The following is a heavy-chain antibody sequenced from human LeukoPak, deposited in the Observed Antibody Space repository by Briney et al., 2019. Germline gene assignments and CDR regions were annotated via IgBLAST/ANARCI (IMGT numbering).Heavy chain of an antibody. V-gene: IGHV3-21*01. CDR1: RFTFSRYG. Sequence: GGSLRLSCAASRFTFSRYGMNWVRQAPGKGLEWVSSISSSSSYIYYADSVKGRFTISRDNAKNSLYLQMNSLRAEDTAVYYCARAGWFGEDGDPNWFDPWGQGTLVTVSS. D-gene: IGHD3-10*01. CDR2: ISSSSSYI. CDR3: ARAGWFGEDGDPNWFDP. J-gene: IGHJ5*02.